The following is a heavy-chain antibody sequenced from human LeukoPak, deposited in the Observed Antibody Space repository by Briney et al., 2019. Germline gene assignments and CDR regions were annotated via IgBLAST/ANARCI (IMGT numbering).Heavy chain of an antibody. J-gene: IGHJ4*02. CDR2: ISGSGGST. D-gene: IGHD2-2*01. CDR3: VRHGDTDSCLAN. V-gene: IGHV3-23*01. Sequence: GSLRLSCAASGFTFSSYAMSWVRQAPGKGLEWVSAISGSGGSTYYADSVKGRFTISRDNSKNTLYLQMNDLRAEDTAVYYCVRHGDTDSCLANWGQGTLVTVSS. CDR1: GFTFSSYA.